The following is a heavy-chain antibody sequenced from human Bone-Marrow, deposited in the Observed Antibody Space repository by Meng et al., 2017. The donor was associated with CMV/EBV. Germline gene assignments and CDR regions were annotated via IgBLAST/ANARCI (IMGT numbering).Heavy chain of an antibody. Sequence: GGSLRLSCAASGFTFDDYAMHWVRQAPGKGLEWVSGISWNSGSIAYRDSVKGRFTISRDNAKNSLYLQMNSLRDEDTALYYCTRVGLAMDVWGQGTTVTVYS. CDR2: ISWNSGSI. V-gene: IGHV3-9*01. CDR3: TRVGLAMDV. CDR1: GFTFDDYA. J-gene: IGHJ6*02.